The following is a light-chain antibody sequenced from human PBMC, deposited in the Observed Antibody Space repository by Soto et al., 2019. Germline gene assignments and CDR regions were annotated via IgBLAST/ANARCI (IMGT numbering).Light chain of an antibody. Sequence: QLVLTQSPSASASLGASVKLTCTLSSGHSNYAIALHQQQPEKGPRYLMKLNRDGSHSKGDGIPNRFSGSSSGAERYLTISSLQSEDDYCQTWGTGIVIFGGGTQLTVL. CDR2: LNRDGSH. CDR3: QTWGTGIVI. V-gene: IGLV4-69*01. J-gene: IGLJ2*01. CDR1: SGHSNYA.